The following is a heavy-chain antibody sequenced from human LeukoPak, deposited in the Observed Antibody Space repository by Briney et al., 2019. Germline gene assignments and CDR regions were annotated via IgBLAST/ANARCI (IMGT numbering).Heavy chain of an antibody. J-gene: IGHJ4*02. D-gene: IGHD3-22*01. CDR3: ARYYYDSSGYYKSYYFDY. CDR2: INPNSGGT. V-gene: IGHV1-2*06. Sequence: ASVKVSCKASGYTFTGYYMHWVRQAPGQGLEWMGRINPNSGGTNYAQKFQGRVTMTRGTSISTAYKELSRLRSDDTAVYYCARYYYDSSGYYKSYYFDYWGQGTLVTVSS. CDR1: GYTFTGYY.